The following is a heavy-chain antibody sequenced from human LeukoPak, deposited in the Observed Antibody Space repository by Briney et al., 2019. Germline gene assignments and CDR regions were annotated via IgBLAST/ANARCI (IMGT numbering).Heavy chain of an antibody. CDR1: GFTFSSYE. Sequence: GGSLRLSCAASGFTFSSYEMNWVRQAPGKGLEWVSYISSSGSTIYYADSVKGRFTISRDNAKNSLYLQMNSLRAEDTAVYYCAREITMVRGVIICNWFDPWGQGTLVTVSS. J-gene: IGHJ5*02. D-gene: IGHD3-10*01. V-gene: IGHV3-48*03. CDR2: ISSSGSTI. CDR3: AREITMVRGVIICNWFDP.